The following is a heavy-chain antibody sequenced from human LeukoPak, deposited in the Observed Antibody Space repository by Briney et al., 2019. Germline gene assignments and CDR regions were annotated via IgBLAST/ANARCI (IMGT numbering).Heavy chain of an antibody. V-gene: IGHV4-4*02. D-gene: IGHD2-2*01. CDR3: TTYIVVVPAAIGRGMDYFDY. Sequence: PSETLSLTCAVSGGSISSSNWWSWVRQPPGKGLEWIGEIYHSGSTNYNPSLKSRVTISVDKSKNQFSLKLSSVTAEDTAVYYCTTYIVVVPAAIGRGMDYFDYWGQGTLVTVSS. CDR1: GGSISSSNW. CDR2: IYHSGST. J-gene: IGHJ4*02.